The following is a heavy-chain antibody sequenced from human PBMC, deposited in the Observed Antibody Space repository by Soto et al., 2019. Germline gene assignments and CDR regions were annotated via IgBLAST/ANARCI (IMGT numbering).Heavy chain of an antibody. CDR2: IKDDATQK. V-gene: IGHV3-7*05. CDR1: GFTSRGFW. Sequence: GGSLRLSCVGSGFTSRGFWMGWVRQAPGKGLEWVANIKDDATQKNYVDSVRGRFTISRDTATISLYLQMNSLRAEDTAVYYCTRDQFWGQGTLVTVSS. J-gene: IGHJ4*02. CDR3: TRDQF.